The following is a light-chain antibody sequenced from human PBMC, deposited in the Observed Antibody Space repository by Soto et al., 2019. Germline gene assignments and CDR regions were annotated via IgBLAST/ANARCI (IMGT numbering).Light chain of an antibody. V-gene: IGKV3-20*01. CDR1: KRVSSSY. J-gene: IGKJ2*01. CDR2: SAS. Sequence: EIVLTQSPGTLSLSPGERATLSCRASKRVSSSYLAWYQQKPGQAPRLLIYSASSRATGIPDRFNGSGSGTDFTLTISRLEPEEFAVYSCLLYGSSTYIIGQGTKLEMK. CDR3: LLYGSSTYI.